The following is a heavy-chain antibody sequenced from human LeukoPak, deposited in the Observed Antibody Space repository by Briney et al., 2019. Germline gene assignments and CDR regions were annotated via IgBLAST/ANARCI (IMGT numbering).Heavy chain of an antibody. J-gene: IGHJ4*02. V-gene: IGHV1-2*02. D-gene: IGHD6-13*01. CDR3: ARVRYSSSWYVDY. CDR1: GYTFTGYY. Sequence: ASVKVSRKASGYTFTGYYMHWVRQAPGQGLEWMGWINPNSGGTNYAQKFQGRVTMTRDTSISTAYMELSRLRSDDTAVYYCARVRYSSSWYVDYWGQGTLVTVSS. CDR2: INPNSGGT.